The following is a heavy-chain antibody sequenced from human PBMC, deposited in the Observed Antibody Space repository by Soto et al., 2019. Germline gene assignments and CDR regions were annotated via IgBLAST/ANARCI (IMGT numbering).Heavy chain of an antibody. CDR2: ISYDGSNK. CDR1: GFTFSSYG. CDR3: AKDLTYYYDSSGYWNPDY. Sequence: GGSLRLSCAASGFTFSSYGMHWVRQAPGKGLEWVAVISYDGSNKYYADSVKGRFTISRDNSKNTLYLQMNSLRAEDTAVYYCAKDLTYYYDSSGYWNPDYWGQGTLVTVSS. D-gene: IGHD3-22*01. J-gene: IGHJ4*02. V-gene: IGHV3-30*18.